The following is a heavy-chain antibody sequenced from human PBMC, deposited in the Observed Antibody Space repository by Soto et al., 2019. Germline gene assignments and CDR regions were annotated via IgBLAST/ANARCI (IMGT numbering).Heavy chain of an antibody. V-gene: IGHV4-59*02. CDR3: APEVASPGTNHFDS. CDR2: INYSGSI. Sequence: SETLSLTCSVSGGPVRGYYWNWIRQPPGKGLEWIGYINYSGSIKRNPSLKSRVTISVDTSKNQISLKLTSVTAADTAVYYCAPEVASPGTNHFDSRGQGTLVTVSS. CDR1: GGPVRGYY. J-gene: IGHJ4*02. D-gene: IGHD6-13*01.